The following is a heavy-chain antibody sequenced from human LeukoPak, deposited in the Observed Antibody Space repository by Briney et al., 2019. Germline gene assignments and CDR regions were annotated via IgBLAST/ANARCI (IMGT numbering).Heavy chain of an antibody. Sequence: ASVKVSCKASGYTFTGYYMHWVRQAPGQGLGWMGRINPNSGGTNYAQKFQGRVTMTRDTSISTAYMELSRLRSDDTAVYYCARDRGYSSGWYSYYFDYWGQGTLVTVSS. J-gene: IGHJ4*02. CDR1: GYTFTGYY. CDR2: INPNSGGT. V-gene: IGHV1-2*06. CDR3: ARDRGYSSGWYSYYFDY. D-gene: IGHD6-19*01.